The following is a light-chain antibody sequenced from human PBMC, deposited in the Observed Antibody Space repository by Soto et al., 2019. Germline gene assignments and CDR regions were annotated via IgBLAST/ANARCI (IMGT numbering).Light chain of an antibody. V-gene: IGLV1-51*01. CDR2: DNN. CDR3: GTWDSDSYV. J-gene: IGLJ1*01. CDR1: SSNIGNNC. Sequence: QYMLTQSPSVGAAPGQKVTISCSWGSSNIGNNCVSWYHQLPGTAPKVLIYDNNKRASGIPDRFSGSKSGTSATLGITGLQTGDEGDYYCGTWDSDSYVCGTGTKVTVL.